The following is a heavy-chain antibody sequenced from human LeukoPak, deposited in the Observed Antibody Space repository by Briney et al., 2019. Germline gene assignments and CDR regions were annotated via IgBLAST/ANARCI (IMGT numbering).Heavy chain of an antibody. CDR3: ASQRPSSGWYPYYFDY. CDR1: GYSFTSYW. D-gene: IGHD6-19*01. Sequence: PGESLKISCKGSGYSFTSYWIAWVRQKPGKGLEWMGMIYNGDPDIRYSPSFQGQVTFSVDKSITTAYLQWSSLEASDTAMYYCASQRPSSGWYPYYFDYWGQGALVTVSS. J-gene: IGHJ4*02. V-gene: IGHV5-51*01. CDR2: IYNGDPDI.